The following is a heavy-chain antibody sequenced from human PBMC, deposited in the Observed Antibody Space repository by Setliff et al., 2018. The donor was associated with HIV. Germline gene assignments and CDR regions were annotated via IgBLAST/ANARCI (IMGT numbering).Heavy chain of an antibody. CDR1: GFSFSDYY. CDR3: ARVRARYSSGWSFDY. V-gene: IGHV3-11*04. J-gene: IGHJ4*02. D-gene: IGHD6-25*01. Sequence: GGSLRLSCAASGFSFSDYYMNWVRLAPGRGLEWISSISVSGFNLYYADSVKGRFFVSRDDAKNSLFLQMNSLKAGDTAVYFCARVRARYSSGWSFDYWGQGTPVTVSS. CDR2: ISVSGFNL.